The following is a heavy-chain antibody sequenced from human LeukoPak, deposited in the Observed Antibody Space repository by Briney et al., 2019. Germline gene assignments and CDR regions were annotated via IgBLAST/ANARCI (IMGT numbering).Heavy chain of an antibody. CDR1: GFTFSSYA. D-gene: IGHD6-13*01. CDR3: ARESAAAGTY. Sequence: GGSLRLSCAASGFTFSSYAMSWVRQAPGKGLEWVSLISGSGGNTYYADSVKGRFTISRDNSKNTLYLQMNSLRADDTAVYYCARESAAAGTYWGQGTLVTVSS. V-gene: IGHV3-23*01. J-gene: IGHJ4*02. CDR2: ISGSGGNT.